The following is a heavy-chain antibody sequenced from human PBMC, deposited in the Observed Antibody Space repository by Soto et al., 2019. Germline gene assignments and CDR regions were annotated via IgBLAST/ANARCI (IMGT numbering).Heavy chain of an antibody. CDR3: ARGSGGRTAMGADAFDI. Sequence: SETLSLTCTVSGGSISSYYWSLIRQPPGKGLEWIGYIYYSGSTNYNPSLKSRVTISVDTSKNQFSLKLSSVTAEDTAVYYCARGSGGRTAMGADAFDIWGKGNMVTVSS. V-gene: IGHV4-59*01. J-gene: IGHJ3*02. CDR2: IYYSGST. D-gene: IGHD5-18*01. CDR1: GGSISSYY.